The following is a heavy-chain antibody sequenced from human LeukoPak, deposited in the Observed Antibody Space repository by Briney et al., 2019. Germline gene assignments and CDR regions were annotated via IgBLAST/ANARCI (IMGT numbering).Heavy chain of an antibody. CDR1: GYTFTGYY. J-gene: IGHJ4*01. CDR2: INPNSGGT. V-gene: IGHV1-2*02. CDR3: AREYSGGNFDY. D-gene: IGHD2-15*01. Sequence: GASVKVSCKASGYTFTGYYMHWVRQAPGQGLEWMGWINPNSGGTNNAQKFQGRVTMTRDTSISTAYMELSRLRSDDTAVYYCAREYSGGNFDYWGQGTLVTVSS.